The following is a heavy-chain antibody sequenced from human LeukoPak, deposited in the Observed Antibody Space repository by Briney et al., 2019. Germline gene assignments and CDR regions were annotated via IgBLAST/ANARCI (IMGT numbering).Heavy chain of an antibody. D-gene: IGHD3-10*01. CDR1: LGTFSSYV. J-gene: IGHJ4*02. CDR3: AMPLLGYGSGSGDY. V-gene: IGHV1-69*06. Sequence: AVKVSCKASLGTFSSYVISGVRPAPGQGVEWVGGIIPIFGTANYAQKFQGRVTITADKSTSTAYMELSSLRSEDTAVYYCAMPLLGYGSGSGDYWGQGTLVTVSS. CDR2: IIPIFGTA.